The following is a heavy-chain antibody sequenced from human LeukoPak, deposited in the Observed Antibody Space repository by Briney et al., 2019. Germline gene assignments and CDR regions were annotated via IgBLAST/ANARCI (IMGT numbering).Heavy chain of an antibody. Sequence: SGPAPLKPTQTLTLTCSFSGFSLSTSGMFGSWIRQPPGKALKWLALIDWDDDKYYSTSLKTRLTISKDTSKNQVVLTMTNMDPVETAPYYCARTAPYGSVSFAFGYWGQGTLVTVSS. J-gene: IGHJ4*02. CDR1: GFSLSTSGMF. CDR2: IDWDDDK. CDR3: ARTAPYGSVSFAFGY. V-gene: IGHV2-70*01. D-gene: IGHD3-10*01.